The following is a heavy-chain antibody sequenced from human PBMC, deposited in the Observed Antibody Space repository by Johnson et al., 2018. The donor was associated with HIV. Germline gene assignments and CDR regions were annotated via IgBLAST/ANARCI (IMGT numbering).Heavy chain of an antibody. J-gene: IGHJ3*02. CDR1: GFTFSSYA. D-gene: IGHD3-22*01. V-gene: IGHV3-30-3*01. CDR3: ARDGEDSSAQQAFDI. Sequence: QAQLVESGGGVVQPGRSLRLSCAASGFTFSSYAMHWVRQAPGKGLEWVAVISYDGNNKYYADSVKGRFTISRDNSKNTLYLQMNSLRAEDTAVYYCARDGEDSSAQQAFDIWGQGTMVTVSS. CDR2: ISYDGNNK.